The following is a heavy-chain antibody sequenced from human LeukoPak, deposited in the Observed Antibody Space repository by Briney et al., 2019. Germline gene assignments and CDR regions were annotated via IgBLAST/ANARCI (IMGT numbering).Heavy chain of an antibody. Sequence: GGSLRLSCAASGFTFASYAMNWVRQAPGKGLEGVSFISASGSSTNYADSVKGGFAISRDNAKNTLYMQMNSLRAEDTAAYYCAKGAQYDFWTGYTLEYFDVWGKGTLVTVSS. CDR3: AKGAQYDFWTGYTLEYFDV. CDR1: GFTFASYA. CDR2: ISASGSST. D-gene: IGHD3-3*01. J-gene: IGHJ4*02. V-gene: IGHV3-23*01.